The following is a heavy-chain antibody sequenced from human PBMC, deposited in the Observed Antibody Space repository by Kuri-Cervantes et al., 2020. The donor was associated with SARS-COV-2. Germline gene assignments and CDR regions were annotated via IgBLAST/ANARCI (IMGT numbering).Heavy chain of an antibody. CDR3: ARDSSWFGELFPAYFDY. D-gene: IGHD3-10*01. CDR2: IGTAGDT. J-gene: IGHJ4*02. CDR1: GFTFSSYD. V-gene: IGHV3-13*01. Sequence: GESLKISCAASGFTFSSYDMHWVRQATGKGLEWVSAIGTAGDTYYPGSVKGRFTISRENAKNSLYLQMNSLRAGDTAVYYCARDSSWFGELFPAYFDYWGQGTLVTVSS.